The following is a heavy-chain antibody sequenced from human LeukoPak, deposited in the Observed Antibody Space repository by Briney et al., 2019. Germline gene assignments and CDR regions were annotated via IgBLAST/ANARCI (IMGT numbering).Heavy chain of an antibody. D-gene: IGHD1-1*01. CDR1: GGSISSYY. CDR2: IYTSGST. Sequence: SETLSLTCTVSGGSISSYYWSWIRQPPGKGLEWIGYIYTSGSTNYNPSLKSRVTISVDTSKNQFSLKLSSVTAADTAVYYCARLGGWNVDYWGLGTLVTVSS. V-gene: IGHV4-4*09. J-gene: IGHJ4*02. CDR3: ARLGGWNVDY.